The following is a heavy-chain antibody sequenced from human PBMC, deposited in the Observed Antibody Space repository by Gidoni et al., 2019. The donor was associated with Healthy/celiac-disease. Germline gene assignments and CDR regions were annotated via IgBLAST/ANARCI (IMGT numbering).Heavy chain of an antibody. V-gene: IGHV4-31*03. CDR3: ARGWRVFDY. J-gene: IGHJ4*02. Sequence: APGLVKPSQTLSLTCTVSGGSISSGGYYWSWIPQHPGKVLEWIGYIYYSGSTYYHPSPKSRVTISVDTSKNQFSLKLSSVTAADTAVYSCARGWRVFDYWGQGTLVTVSS. CDR1: GGSISSGGYY. CDR2: IYYSGST. D-gene: IGHD6-19*01.